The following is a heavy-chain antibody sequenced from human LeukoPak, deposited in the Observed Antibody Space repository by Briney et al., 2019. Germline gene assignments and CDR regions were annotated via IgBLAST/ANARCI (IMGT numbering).Heavy chain of an antibody. D-gene: IGHD3-22*01. CDR3: ARTSYDSTWAMDFFDF. CDR2: IWFDGSNK. CDR1: GFTFSTYG. Sequence: GGSLRLSCVASGFTFSTYGMHWVRQAPGKGLEWVALIWFDGSNKYYADSVKGRFTISRDNSKNTLYLQMNSLRAEDTAVYYCARTSYDSTWAMDFFDFWGQGSLVTVSS. J-gene: IGHJ4*02. V-gene: IGHV3-33*01.